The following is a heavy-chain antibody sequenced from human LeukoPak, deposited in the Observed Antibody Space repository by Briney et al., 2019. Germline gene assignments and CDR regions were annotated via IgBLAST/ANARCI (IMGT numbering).Heavy chain of an antibody. Sequence: ASVKVSCKASGYTFTNYAIHWVRQAPGQRLEWMGWISAGNGNTKYSQKFQSRVTITRDTSASTVYMDLSSLRSEDTAVYYCARDHDYDYLWGSYRYDLGFDYWGQGTLVTVSS. CDR3: ARDHDYDYLWGSYRYDLGFDY. V-gene: IGHV1-3*01. CDR1: GYTFTNYA. J-gene: IGHJ4*02. D-gene: IGHD3-16*02. CDR2: ISAGNGNT.